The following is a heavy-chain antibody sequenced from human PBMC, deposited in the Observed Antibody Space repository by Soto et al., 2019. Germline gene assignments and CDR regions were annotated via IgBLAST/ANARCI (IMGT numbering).Heavy chain of an antibody. CDR2: ISAYNGNT. Sequence: VQLLESGGGLVQPGGSLRLSCAASGFTFTSYGISWVRQAPGQGLEWMGWISAYNGNTNYAQKLQGRVTMTTDTSTSTAYMELRSLRSDDTAVYYCAIYDSSPYYYYGMDVWGQGTTVTVSS. V-gene: IGHV1-18*01. CDR1: GFTFTSYG. J-gene: IGHJ6*02. D-gene: IGHD3-22*01. CDR3: AIYDSSPYYYYGMDV.